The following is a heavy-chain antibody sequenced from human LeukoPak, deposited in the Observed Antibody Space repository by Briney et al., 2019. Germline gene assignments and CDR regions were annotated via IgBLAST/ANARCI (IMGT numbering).Heavy chain of an antibody. V-gene: IGHV4-39*07. CDR2: IYYSGST. CDR3: ARDRLQLQS. Sequence: SETLSLTCTVSGGSISSSSYYWGWIRQHPGKGLEWIGSIYYSGSTYYNPSLKSRVTISVDTSKNQFSLKLSSVTAADTAVYYCARDRLQLQSWGQGTLVTVSS. D-gene: IGHD5-24*01. J-gene: IGHJ5*02. CDR1: GGSISSSSYY.